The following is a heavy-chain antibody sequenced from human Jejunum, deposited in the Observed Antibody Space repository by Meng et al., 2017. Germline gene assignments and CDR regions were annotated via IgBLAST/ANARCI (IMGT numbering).Heavy chain of an antibody. Sequence: GESLKISCAASGFTLSSYWMSWVRRAPGKGLEWVANIKKDGSEQKYVDSVKGRFIISRDNAKNSLYLQMNSLRVEDTGLYFCAQYSGYPIDAFDIWGQGTMVTVSS. CDR3: AQYSGYPIDAFDI. J-gene: IGHJ3*02. CDR1: GFTLSSYW. CDR2: IKKDGSEQ. V-gene: IGHV3-7*01. D-gene: IGHD5-12*01.